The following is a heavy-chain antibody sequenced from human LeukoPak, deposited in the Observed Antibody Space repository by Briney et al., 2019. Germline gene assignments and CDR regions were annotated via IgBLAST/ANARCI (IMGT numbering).Heavy chain of an antibody. Sequence: PGGSLRLSCAASGFTFRSYAMRWVRQAPGKGLEWVSAISGGGGSAYYADSVKDRFTISRDNSKNTLYLQMNSLRAEDTAVYHCAKTDIWGGYGMDVWGQGTTVTVSS. J-gene: IGHJ6*02. D-gene: IGHD3-3*01. CDR3: AKTDIWGGYGMDV. V-gene: IGHV3-23*01. CDR1: GFTFRSYA. CDR2: ISGGGGSA.